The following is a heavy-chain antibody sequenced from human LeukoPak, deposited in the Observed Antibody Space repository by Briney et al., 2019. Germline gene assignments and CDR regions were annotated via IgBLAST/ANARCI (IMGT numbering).Heavy chain of an antibody. CDR1: GGSISSSSYY. CDR3: ARGRWLVNY. V-gene: IGHV4-39*07. CDR2: IYYSGST. J-gene: IGHJ4*02. Sequence: SETLSLTCTVSGGSISSSSYYWGWIRQPPGKGLEWIGSIYYSGSTYYNPSLKSRVTISVDTSKNQFSLKLSSVTAADTAVYYCARGRWLVNYWGQGTLVTVSS. D-gene: IGHD6-19*01.